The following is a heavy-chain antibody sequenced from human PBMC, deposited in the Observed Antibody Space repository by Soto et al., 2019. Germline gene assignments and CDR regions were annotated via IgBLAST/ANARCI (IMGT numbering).Heavy chain of an antibody. V-gene: IGHV3-66*04. Sequence: EVQLVESGGGLVQPGGSLRLSCAASGVTVSSNYMSWVRQPPGKGLEWVSVNYSGGSTYYADSVKGRFTISRDNSKSTLYHQMNSLRAEDTAVYYCARHGYNYGGGYFDYWGQGTLVTVSS. J-gene: IGHJ4*02. CDR2: NYSGGST. CDR1: GVTVSSNY. CDR3: ARHGYNYGGGYFDY. D-gene: IGHD5-18*01.